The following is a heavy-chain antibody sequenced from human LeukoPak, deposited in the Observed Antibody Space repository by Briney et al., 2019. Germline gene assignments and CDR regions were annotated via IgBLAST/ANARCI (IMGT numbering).Heavy chain of an antibody. CDR1: GVTFSHYV. CDR3: AKDFHGRDSRAFDI. V-gene: IGHV3-23*01. J-gene: IGHJ3*02. Sequence: GGALRVSCAASGVTFSHYVMSGGRQAPGEGLEWGSALIGSGVVTHYADSVTRRFTISRDNFKNTRFLQMNSMRAEDTAVYYCAKDFHGRDSRAFDICGQGTMVTVS. CDR2: LIGSGVVT. D-gene: IGHD3-22*01.